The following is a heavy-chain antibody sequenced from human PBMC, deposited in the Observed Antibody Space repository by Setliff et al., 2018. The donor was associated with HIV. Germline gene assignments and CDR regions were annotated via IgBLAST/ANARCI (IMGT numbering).Heavy chain of an antibody. Sequence: PSETLSLTCTVSGGSISSSTYYWGWIRQPPGKGLEWIGTIYYSGSTYYNLSLKSRLTISVDTSKNQFSLKLSSVTAADTAVYYCARRDGYSYGFYFDYWGQGTLVTVSS. CDR3: ARRDGYSYGFYFDY. J-gene: IGHJ4*02. CDR2: IYYSGST. V-gene: IGHV4-39*01. D-gene: IGHD5-18*01. CDR1: GGSISSSTYY.